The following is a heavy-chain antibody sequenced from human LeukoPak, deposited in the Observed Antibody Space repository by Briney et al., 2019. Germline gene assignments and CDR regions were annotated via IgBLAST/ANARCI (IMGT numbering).Heavy chain of an antibody. V-gene: IGHV3-7*01. CDR2: MNQDGSEK. CDR3: ATYTHWVAGDV. J-gene: IGHJ6*02. D-gene: IGHD3-16*01. Sequence: GGSLRLSCAASGFTFSDSWMSWVRQAPGKGLEWVANMNQDGSEKDYVDSAKGRFTISRDNARNSLYLQMGSLRAEDTAVYYCATYTHWVAGDVWGQGTTVTVSS. CDR1: GFTFSDSW.